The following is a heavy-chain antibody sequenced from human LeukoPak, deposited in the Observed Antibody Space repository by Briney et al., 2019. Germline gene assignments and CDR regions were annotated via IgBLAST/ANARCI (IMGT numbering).Heavy chain of an antibody. CDR3: ARVSSGWSDAFDI. J-gene: IGHJ3*02. CDR1: GGSLSGYY. Sequence: SETLSLTCVVYGGSLSGYYWSWIRQPPGKGLEWIGEINHSGSTNYNPSLKSRVTISVDTSKNQFSLKLSSVTAADTAVYYCARVSSGWSDAFDIWGQGTMVTVSS. V-gene: IGHV4-34*01. D-gene: IGHD6-19*01. CDR2: INHSGST.